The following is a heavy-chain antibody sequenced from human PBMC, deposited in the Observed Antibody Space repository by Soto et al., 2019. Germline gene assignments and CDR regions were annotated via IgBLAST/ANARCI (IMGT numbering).Heavy chain of an antibody. V-gene: IGHV3-33*01. CDR2: IWYDGSNK. CDR1: GFTFRNYG. Sequence: QVQLVESGGGVVQPGRSLRLSCAACGFTFRNYGMHWVRQAPGKGLEWLAVIWYDGSNKYYADSVKGRFTISRDNSKNTLYLEMNSLRDEDTAVYYCARDVRSRRYDLWGQGTLVIVSS. J-gene: IGHJ5*02. D-gene: IGHD3-10*02. CDR3: ARDVRSRRYDL.